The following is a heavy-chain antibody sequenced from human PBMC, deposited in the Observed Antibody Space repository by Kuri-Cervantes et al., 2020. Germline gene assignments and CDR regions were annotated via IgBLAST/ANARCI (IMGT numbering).Heavy chain of an antibody. J-gene: IGHJ3*02. CDR1: GFTFSSYA. V-gene: IGHV3-33*08. CDR3: ARRTTVTNGGAFDI. Sequence: GESLKISCAASGFTFSSYAMHWVRQAPGKGLEWVAVIWYDGSNKYYADSVKGRFTISRDNSKNTLYLQMNSLRAEDTAVYYCARRTTVTNGGAFDIWGQGTRVTVSS. D-gene: IGHD4-17*01. CDR2: IWYDGSNK.